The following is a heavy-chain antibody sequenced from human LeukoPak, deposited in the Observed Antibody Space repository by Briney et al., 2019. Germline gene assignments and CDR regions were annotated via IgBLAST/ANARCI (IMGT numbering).Heavy chain of an antibody. CDR2: IYTSGST. D-gene: IGHD1-26*01. V-gene: IGHV4-61*02. J-gene: IGHJ4*02. Sequence: SETLSLTCTVSGGSISSGSYYWSWIRQPAGKGLEWIGRIYTSGSTNYNPSLKSRVTISVDTSKHQFSLKLSSVTAADTAVYYCASWGRGIVGALGYWGQGTPVTVSS. CDR3: ASWGRGIVGALGY. CDR1: GGSISSGSYY.